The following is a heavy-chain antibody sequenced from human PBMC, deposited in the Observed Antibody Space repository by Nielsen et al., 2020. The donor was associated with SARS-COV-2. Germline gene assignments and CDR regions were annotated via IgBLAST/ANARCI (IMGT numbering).Heavy chain of an antibody. J-gene: IGHJ4*02. CDR2: ISGSGGST. CDR1: GFTFSSYA. CDR3: ARDRVAGY. D-gene: IGHD2-15*01. V-gene: IGHV3-23*01. Sequence: GESLKISCAASGFTFSSYAMSWVRQAPGKGLEWVSAISGSGGSTYYADSVKGRFTISRDNSKNTLYLQMNSLRAEDTAVYYCARDRVAGYWGQGTLVTVSS.